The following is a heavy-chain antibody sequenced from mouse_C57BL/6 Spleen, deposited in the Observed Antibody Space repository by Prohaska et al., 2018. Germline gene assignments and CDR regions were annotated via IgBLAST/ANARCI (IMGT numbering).Heavy chain of an antibody. D-gene: IGHD4-1*01. V-gene: IGHV5-17*01. CDR2: ISSGSSTI. Sequence: EVQLVESGGGLVKPGGSLKLSCAASGFTFSDYGMHWVRQAPEKGLEWVAYISSGSSTIYYADTVKGRFTISRDNAKNTLFLQMTSLRSEDTAMYYCARQGAGTFAYWGQGTLVTVSA. CDR3: ARQGAGTFAY. J-gene: IGHJ3*01. CDR1: GFTFSDYG.